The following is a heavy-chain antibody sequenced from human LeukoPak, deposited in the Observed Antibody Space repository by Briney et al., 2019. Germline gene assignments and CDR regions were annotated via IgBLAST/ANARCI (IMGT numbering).Heavy chain of an antibody. CDR2: INPNSGGT. Sequence: ASVKVSCKASGYTFTGYFMHWVRQAPGQGLEWMGWINPNSGGTNYAQKFQGRVTMTRDTSISTAYMELSRLRSDDTAVYYCARAPLGCSSTSCIYPEDYWGQGTLVTVSS. V-gene: IGHV1-2*02. CDR1: GYTFTGYF. CDR3: ARAPLGCSSTSCIYPEDY. D-gene: IGHD2-2*01. J-gene: IGHJ4*02.